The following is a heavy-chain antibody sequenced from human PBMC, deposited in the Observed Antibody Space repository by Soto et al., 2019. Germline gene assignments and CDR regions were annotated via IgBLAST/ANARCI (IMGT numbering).Heavy chain of an antibody. J-gene: IGHJ4*02. D-gene: IGHD6-13*01. CDR1: GGSISSYY. Sequence: SETLSLTCTVSGGSISSYYWSWIRQPPGKGLEWIGYIYYSGSTNYNPSLKSRVTISVDTSKNQFSLKLSSVTAADTAVYYCARIIAAAGRAGKHDYWGQGTLVTVSS. CDR3: ARIIAAAGRAGKHDY. V-gene: IGHV4-59*12. CDR2: IYYSGST.